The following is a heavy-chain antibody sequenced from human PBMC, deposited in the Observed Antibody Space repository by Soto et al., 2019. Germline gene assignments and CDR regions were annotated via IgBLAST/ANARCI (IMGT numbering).Heavy chain of an antibody. CDR1: GGSISSYY. CDR2: IYYSGST. J-gene: IGHJ4*02. CDR3: AREGYYESSGYQHMSTYSFDY. Sequence: QVQLQESGPGLVKPSETLSLTCTVSGGSISSYYWSWIRQPPGKGLEWSGYIYYSGSTNYNPALNSRVTLSVDPFKYQFSLKLSSATAADKAVYYCAREGYYESSGYQHMSTYSFDYWDQGTLVTVSS. D-gene: IGHD3-22*01. V-gene: IGHV4-59*01.